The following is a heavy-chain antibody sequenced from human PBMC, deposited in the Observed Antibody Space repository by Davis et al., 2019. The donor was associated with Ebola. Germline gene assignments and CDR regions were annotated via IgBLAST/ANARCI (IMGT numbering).Heavy chain of an antibody. CDR1: GYRFTSYW. Sequence: PGGSLRLSCKGSGYRFTSYWISWVRQMPGKGLEWMGRIDPSDSYTNYSPSFQGHVTISADKSISTAYLQWSSLKASDTAMYYCATGGRVVAATPPDYWGQGTLVTVSS. V-gene: IGHV5-10-1*01. D-gene: IGHD2-15*01. CDR2: IDPSDSYT. CDR3: ATGGRVVAATPPDY. J-gene: IGHJ4*02.